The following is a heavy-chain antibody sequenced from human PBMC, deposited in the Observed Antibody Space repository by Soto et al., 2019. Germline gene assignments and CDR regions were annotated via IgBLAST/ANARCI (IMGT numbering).Heavy chain of an antibody. CDR3: ARSAITLFGVVSIPPHYYSEMDV. Sequence: QVQLVQSGAEVKKPGSSVKVSCKASGGTFNRYAISWVRQAPGQGLEWMGGIIPIFGIGNDAQRFQGRGTITADASTGPAYMELSSLRSEDTGVYYCARSAITLFGVVSIPPHYYSEMDVWGQGTTVTVSS. CDR2: IIPIFGIG. D-gene: IGHD3-3*01. V-gene: IGHV1-69*01. CDR1: GGTFNRYA. J-gene: IGHJ6*02.